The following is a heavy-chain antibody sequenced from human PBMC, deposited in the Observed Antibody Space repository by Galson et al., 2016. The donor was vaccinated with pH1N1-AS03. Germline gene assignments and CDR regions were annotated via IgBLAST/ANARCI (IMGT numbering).Heavy chain of an antibody. CDR1: GFVFSNYA. V-gene: IGHV3-23*01. CDR3: AKALEIGYYYYYGLDV. CDR2: ISGSGGST. Sequence: SLRLSCAASGFVFSNYAMTWVRQAPGKGLEWVSSISGSGGSTYYADSVKGRFAISRDNSKNTLYLQMNSLRADDTALYYCAKALEIGYYYYYGLDVWSQGTTVTVS. J-gene: IGHJ6*02. D-gene: IGHD1-1*01.